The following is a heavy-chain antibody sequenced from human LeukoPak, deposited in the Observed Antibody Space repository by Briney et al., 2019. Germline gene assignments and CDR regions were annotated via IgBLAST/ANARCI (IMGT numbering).Heavy chain of an antibody. V-gene: IGHV3-23*01. Sequence: GGSLRLSCAASGVTFSNYSMSWVRQAPGKGLEWVSAITRSGGNTYYADSVKGRFTISRDNSKNTVFLQMNSLRAEGTAVYYCAKWGDYDVLTGYYVSDYWGQGTLVTVSS. J-gene: IGHJ4*02. CDR2: ITRSGGNT. D-gene: IGHD3-9*01. CDR3: AKWGDYDVLTGYYVSDY. CDR1: GVTFSNYS.